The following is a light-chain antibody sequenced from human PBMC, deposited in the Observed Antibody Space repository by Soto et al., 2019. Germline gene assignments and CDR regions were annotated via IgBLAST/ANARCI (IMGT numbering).Light chain of an antibody. J-gene: IGKJ4*01. Sequence: DIPMTQSPSSLSASVGDRVTITCRASQSISPYLNWYQQKSGKTPKLLIHSTSILQSGVPSRFSGSGAGTDFTLTISSLQPEDSATYYCQQSYSLPTFGGGTKVEIK. CDR1: QSISPY. CDR2: STS. V-gene: IGKV1-39*01. CDR3: QQSYSLPT.